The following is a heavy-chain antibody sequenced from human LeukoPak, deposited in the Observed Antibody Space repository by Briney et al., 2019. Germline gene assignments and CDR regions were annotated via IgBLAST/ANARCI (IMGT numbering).Heavy chain of an antibody. V-gene: IGHV3-48*03. CDR2: TSSSGSTI. D-gene: IGHD3-3*01. Sequence: PGGSLRLSCAASGFTFSSYEMNWVRQAPGKGLEWVSYTSSSGSTIYYADSVKGRFTISRDNAKNSLYLQMNSLRAEDTAVYYCARTGYDFWSGPPDYWGQGTLVTVSS. J-gene: IGHJ4*02. CDR3: ARTGYDFWSGPPDY. CDR1: GFTFSSYE.